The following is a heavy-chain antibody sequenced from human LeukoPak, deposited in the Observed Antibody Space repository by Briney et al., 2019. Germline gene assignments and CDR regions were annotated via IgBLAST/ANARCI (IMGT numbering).Heavy chain of an antibody. Sequence: GRSLRLSCTASGFTFGDYAMSWFRQAPGKGLEWVGFIRSKAYGGTTEYAASVKGRFTISRDDSKSIAYLQMNSLKTEDTAVYYCTRVYGSGSYYNVGLDYWGQGTLVTVSS. D-gene: IGHD3-10*01. CDR2: IRSKAYGGTT. V-gene: IGHV3-49*03. J-gene: IGHJ4*02. CDR1: GFTFGDYA. CDR3: TRVYGSGSYYNVGLDY.